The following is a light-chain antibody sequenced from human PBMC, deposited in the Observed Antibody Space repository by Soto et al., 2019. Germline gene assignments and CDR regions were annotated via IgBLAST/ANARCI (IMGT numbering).Light chain of an antibody. J-gene: IGLJ1*01. Sequence: QSALAQPASVSGSPGESITISCTGTSSDVXAYNHVSWYQQHPGKAPKVLIYDVSNRPSGVSNRFSGSKSGNTASLTISGLQAEDEADYYCNSYTGDSTLFVFGTG. V-gene: IGLV2-14*03. CDR3: NSYTGDSTLFV. CDR1: SSDVXAYNH. CDR2: DVS.